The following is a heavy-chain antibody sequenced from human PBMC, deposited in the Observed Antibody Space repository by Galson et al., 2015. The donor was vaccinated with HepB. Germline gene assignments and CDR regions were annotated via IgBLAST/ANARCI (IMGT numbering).Heavy chain of an antibody. CDR1: GFTFSSYA. CDR2: ISYDGSNK. CDR3: ARGGSSWYGYFQH. J-gene: IGHJ1*01. D-gene: IGHD6-13*01. V-gene: IGHV3-30-3*01. Sequence: SLRLSCAASGFTFSSYAMHWVRQAPGKGLEWVAVISYDGSNKYYADSVKGRFTISRDNSKNTLYLQMNSLRAEDTAVYYCARGGSSWYGYFQHWGQGTLSPSPQ.